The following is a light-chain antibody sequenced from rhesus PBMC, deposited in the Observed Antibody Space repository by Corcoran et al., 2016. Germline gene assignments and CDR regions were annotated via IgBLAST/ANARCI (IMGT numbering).Light chain of an antibody. CDR1: QSVSSR. J-gene: IGKJ4*01. Sequence: EIVMTQSPATLSLSPGERATLSCRASQSVSSRLAWYQQKPGQAPRLLIYDATSRVPGIPDRFSGSGSGTDFTLPLTSLEPEDVAVYFCQQESNWSLTFGGGTKVDLK. V-gene: IGKV3-17*02. CDR3: QQESNWSLT. CDR2: DAT.